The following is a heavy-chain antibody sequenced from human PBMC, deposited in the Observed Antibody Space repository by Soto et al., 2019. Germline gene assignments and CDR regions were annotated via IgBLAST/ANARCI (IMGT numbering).Heavy chain of an antibody. J-gene: IGHJ6*02. Sequence: SETLSLTCAVYGGSFSGYYWSWIRQPPGKGLEWIGEINHSGSTNYNPSLKSRVTISVDTSKNQFSLKLSSVTAADTAVYYCARDRRSSSNYYSYGMDVWGQGTTVTVSS. CDR3: ARDRRSSSNYYSYGMDV. CDR2: INHSGST. CDR1: GGSFSGYY. D-gene: IGHD6-6*01. V-gene: IGHV4-34*01.